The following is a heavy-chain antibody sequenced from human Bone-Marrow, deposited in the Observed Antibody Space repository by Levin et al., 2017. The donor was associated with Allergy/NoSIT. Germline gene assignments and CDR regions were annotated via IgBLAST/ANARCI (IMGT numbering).Heavy chain of an antibody. Sequence: PGGSLRLSCAVSGLTFTAAWLSWVRQAPGKGLEWVGRIKSGGATDYAAPVKGRFTISRDDSKNTLYVQMNSLKIEDTGMYYCTWHATVYGTFNSWGRGTLVAVSP. CDR3: TWHATVYGTFNS. CDR1: GLTFTAAW. CDR2: IKSGGAT. J-gene: IGHJ5*01. D-gene: IGHD2/OR15-2a*01. V-gene: IGHV3-15*01.